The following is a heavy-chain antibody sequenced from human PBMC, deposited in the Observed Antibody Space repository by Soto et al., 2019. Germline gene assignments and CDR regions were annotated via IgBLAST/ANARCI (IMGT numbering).Heavy chain of an antibody. CDR3: AREHPGAVLADFDY. V-gene: IGHV3-7*01. CDR2: IKQDGSEK. J-gene: IGHJ4*02. CDR1: GFTFSSYW. D-gene: IGHD2-8*01. Sequence: GGSLRLSCAASGFTFSSYWMSWVRQAPGKGLEWVANIKQDGSEKYYVDSVKGRFTISRDNAKNSLYLQMNSLRAEDTAVYYCAREHPGAVLADFDYWGQGTLVTVSS.